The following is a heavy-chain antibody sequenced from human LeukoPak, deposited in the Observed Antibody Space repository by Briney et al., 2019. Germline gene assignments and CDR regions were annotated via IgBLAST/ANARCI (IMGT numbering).Heavy chain of an antibody. Sequence: GGSLRLSCAASGLTFSSYAMSWVRQAPGKGLEWDSAISGSGGSTYYADSVKGRFTISRDNAKNTLYLQMNSLRAEDTAVYYCAKNTYYDFWSGPDAAFDYWGQGTLVTVSS. D-gene: IGHD3-3*01. CDR1: GLTFSSYA. J-gene: IGHJ4*02. CDR3: AKNTYYDFWSGPDAAFDY. CDR2: ISGSGGST. V-gene: IGHV3-23*01.